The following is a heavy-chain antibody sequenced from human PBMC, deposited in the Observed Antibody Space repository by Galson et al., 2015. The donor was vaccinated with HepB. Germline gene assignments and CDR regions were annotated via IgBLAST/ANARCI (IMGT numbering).Heavy chain of an antibody. V-gene: IGHV3-74*01. CDR3: ARAGMVTIADY. CDR2: INSDGSST. CDR1: GFTFSSYW. D-gene: IGHD5-18*01. Sequence: SLRLSCAASGFTFSSYWMHWVRQAPGKGLVWVSRINSDGSSTSYADSVKGRFTISRDNAKNTLYLQMNSLRAEDTAVYYCARAGMVTIADYWGQGTLVTVSS. J-gene: IGHJ4*02.